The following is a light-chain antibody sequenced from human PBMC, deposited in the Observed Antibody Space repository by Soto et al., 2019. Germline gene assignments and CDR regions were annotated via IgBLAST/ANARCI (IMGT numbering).Light chain of an antibody. Sequence: AIQMTQSPSSLSASVGDRFTITCRSSQGIRNDLGWYQQRPGKAPKFLIYGASSLQSGVPSRFSGSGSGTDFTLTINSLQPEDFATYYCLQDYNYPYTFGQGTRLEIK. V-gene: IGKV1-6*01. CDR2: GAS. CDR3: LQDYNYPYT. CDR1: QGIRND. J-gene: IGKJ5*01.